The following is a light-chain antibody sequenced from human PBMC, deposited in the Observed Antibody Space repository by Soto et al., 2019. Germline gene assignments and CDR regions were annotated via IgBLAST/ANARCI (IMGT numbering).Light chain of an antibody. V-gene: IGLV1-40*01. CDR1: SSNIGAGYD. CDR2: GNS. J-gene: IGLJ2*01. Sequence: QLVLTQPPSVSGAPGQRVTISCTGSSSNIGAGYDVHWYQQLPGTAPKLLIYGNSNRPSGVPDRFSGSKSGTSASLAITGLQAEDEADYYCQSYDSSLSGYVVFGGGTKVT. CDR3: QSYDSSLSGYVV.